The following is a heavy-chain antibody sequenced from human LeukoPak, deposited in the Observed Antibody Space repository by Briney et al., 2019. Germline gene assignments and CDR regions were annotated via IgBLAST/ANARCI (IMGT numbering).Heavy chain of an antibody. J-gene: IGHJ3*01. V-gene: IGHV3-53*01. D-gene: IGHD3-22*01. CDR2: IYSGGSP. CDR3: SRDGADNSGYYFGSL. CDR1: GFTVRSSY. Sequence: GGSLRLSCAASGFTVRSSYMSWVRQAPGKGLVWVSVIYSGGSPDYADSAKGRFTISTDNSKNTLYLQMNSLRVEDTAVYYCSRDGADNSGYYFGSLWGQGTVVTVSS.